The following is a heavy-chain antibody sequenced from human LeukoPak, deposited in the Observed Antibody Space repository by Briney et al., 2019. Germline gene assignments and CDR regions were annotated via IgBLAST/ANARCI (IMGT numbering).Heavy chain of an antibody. CDR3: AKNGWLRSSGLWGDY. V-gene: IGHV3-7*03. CDR2: IKENGNEQ. Sequence: GGSLRLSCEASGFLFTSYWMSWVRQAPGKGPEWVAHIKENGNEQYYADSVKGRFTISRDNSKSTLYLQMNSLRAEDTAIYYCAKNGWLRSSGLWGDYWGQGALVTVSS. D-gene: IGHD5-12*01. CDR1: GFLFTSYW. J-gene: IGHJ4*02.